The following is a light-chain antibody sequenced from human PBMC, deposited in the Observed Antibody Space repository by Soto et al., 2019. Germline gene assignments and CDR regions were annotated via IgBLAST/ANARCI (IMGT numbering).Light chain of an antibody. CDR1: QSVSSY. V-gene: IGKV3-11*01. CDR3: QQRRNWPPT. Sequence: EIVLTQSPATLSLSPGERATLSCRASQSVSSYLAWYPQKPGQAPRLLIYDASNRATGIPAKFSGIGSVTVVTLTITSLEPEVVSVYCAQQRRNWPPTFGPWSKVDIQ. CDR2: DAS. J-gene: IGKJ3*01.